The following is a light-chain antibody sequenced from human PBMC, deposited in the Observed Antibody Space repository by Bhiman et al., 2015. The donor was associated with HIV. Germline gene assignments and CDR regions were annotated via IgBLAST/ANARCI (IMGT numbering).Light chain of an antibody. V-gene: IGLV2-14*01. CDR3: SSLTTSITYV. Sequence: QSALTQPASMSGSPGQSITISCTGTSSDVGAYDYVSWYQQLPGKAPKLMIYDVNERPSGVSDRFSGSKSAYTASLTISGLQAEDEADYYCSSLTTSITYVFGTGTNVTVL. CDR2: DVN. J-gene: IGLJ1*01. CDR1: SSDVGAYDY.